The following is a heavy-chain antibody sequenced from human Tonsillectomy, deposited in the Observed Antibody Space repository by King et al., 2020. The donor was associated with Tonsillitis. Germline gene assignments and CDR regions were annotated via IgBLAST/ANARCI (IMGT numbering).Heavy chain of an antibody. CDR1: GFTFSTYA. D-gene: IGHD3-22*01. J-gene: IGHJ4*02. Sequence: VQLVESGGDLIQPGGSVRLSCAASGFTFSTYAMGWVRQAPGEGLEWVSAISGNGASTYYADSVKGRFTISRDNSKNTLYLQMNSLGAADTALSYCAKAADTSGYYYERYFDYWGQGTLVTVSS. CDR2: ISGNGAST. CDR3: AKAADTSGYYYERYFDY. V-gene: IGHV3-23*04.